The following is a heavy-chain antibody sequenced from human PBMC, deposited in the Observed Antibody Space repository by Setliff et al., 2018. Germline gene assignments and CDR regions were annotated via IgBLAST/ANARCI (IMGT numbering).Heavy chain of an antibody. D-gene: IGHD3-10*01. Sequence: SETMSLTCAVYGGSFSTYYWIWIRQHPGKGLEWIGEINHSGSTNYNTTLKSRVTISVDTSKNQFSLKLSSVTAADTAVYYCAREIYGSGQKWFDTWGQGTLVTVSS. J-gene: IGHJ5*02. CDR2: INHSGST. CDR1: GGSFSTYY. CDR3: AREIYGSGQKWFDT. V-gene: IGHV4-34*01.